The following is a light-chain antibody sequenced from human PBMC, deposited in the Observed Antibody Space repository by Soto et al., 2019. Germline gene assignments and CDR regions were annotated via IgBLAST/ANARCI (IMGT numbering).Light chain of an antibody. CDR2: DAS. CDR1: QSVRSW. Sequence: DIHITQSPSTLSASVVDIFTISFRASQSVRSWLAWYQQKPGRAPKFLIYDASSLESGVPSRFSGSGSGTEFTLTISNLQPDDFATYYCQQYDNYPLTFGGGTKVDIK. CDR3: QQYDNYPLT. J-gene: IGKJ4*01. V-gene: IGKV1-5*01.